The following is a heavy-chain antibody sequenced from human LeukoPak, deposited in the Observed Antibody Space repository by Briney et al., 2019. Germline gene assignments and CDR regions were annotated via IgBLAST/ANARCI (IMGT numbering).Heavy chain of an antibody. CDR2: IYHSGST. CDR1: GFTFSSYA. Sequence: LRLSCAASGFTFSSYAMSWVRQAPGKGLEWIGYIYHSGSTYYDPSLKSRVTISVDRSKNQFSLKLSSVTAADTAVYYCARGYDSSGYYVLDYWGQGTLVTVSS. D-gene: IGHD3-22*01. J-gene: IGHJ4*02. CDR3: ARGYDSSGYYVLDY. V-gene: IGHV4-30-2*01.